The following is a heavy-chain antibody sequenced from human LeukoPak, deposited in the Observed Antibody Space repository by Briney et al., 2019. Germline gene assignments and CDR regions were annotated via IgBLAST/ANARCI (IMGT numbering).Heavy chain of an antibody. CDR3: ARESTVTANDAFDI. V-gene: IGHV3-21*01. D-gene: IGHD4-17*01. Sequence: DSVKGRFTISRDNAKNSLYLQMNSLRAEDTAVYYCARESTVTANDAFDIWGQGTMVTVSS. J-gene: IGHJ3*02.